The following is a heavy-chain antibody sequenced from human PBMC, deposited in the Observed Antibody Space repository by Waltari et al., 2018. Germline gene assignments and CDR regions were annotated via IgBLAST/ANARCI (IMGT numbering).Heavy chain of an antibody. Sequence: EVQLVESGGGLVQPGRSLRLSCTASGFTFGDYAMSWVRQAPGKGLEWVGFIRSKAYGGTTEYAASVKGRFTISRDDSKSIAYLQMNSLKTEDTAVYYCARHTVAGLGVDYWGQGTLVTVSS. CDR2: IRSKAYGGTT. V-gene: IGHV3-49*04. CDR1: GFTFGDYA. J-gene: IGHJ4*02. D-gene: IGHD6-19*01. CDR3: ARHTVAGLGVDY.